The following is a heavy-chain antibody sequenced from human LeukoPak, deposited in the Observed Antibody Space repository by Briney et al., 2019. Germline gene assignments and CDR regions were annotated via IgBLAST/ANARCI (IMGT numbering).Heavy chain of an antibody. D-gene: IGHD3-9*01. CDR1: GYTFTSYG. J-gene: IGHJ4*02. CDR3: ARAVKGRYFDWLLSDYFDY. Sequence: GASVKVSCKASGYTFTSYGISWVRQAPGQGLEWMGRINPNSGGTNYAQKFQGRVTMTRDTSISTAYMELSRLRSDNTAVYYCARAVKGRYFDWLLSDYFDYWGQGTLVTVSS. V-gene: IGHV1-2*06. CDR2: INPNSGGT.